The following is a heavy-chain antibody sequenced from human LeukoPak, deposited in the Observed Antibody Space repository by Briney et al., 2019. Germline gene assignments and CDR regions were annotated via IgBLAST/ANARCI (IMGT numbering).Heavy chain of an antibody. V-gene: IGHV1-2*02. Sequence: GASVKVSCKTSGYTIPDYYIHWVRQAPGQGLEWMGWINPDNGGTNYAQKFQGRVTMTGDASISTAYMELSRLTSDDTALYYCGRAMSRKDVDYWAQGTLVTVSS. CDR3: GRAMSRKDVDY. CDR1: GYTIPDYY. J-gene: IGHJ4*02. CDR2: INPDNGGT.